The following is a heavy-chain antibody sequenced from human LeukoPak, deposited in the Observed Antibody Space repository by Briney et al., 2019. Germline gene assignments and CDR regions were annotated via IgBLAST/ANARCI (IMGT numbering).Heavy chain of an antibody. CDR3: TRYYYDSNGYRIDY. J-gene: IGHJ4*02. V-gene: IGHV3-23*01. CDR2: ISGSGGRT. Sequence: AGGSLRLSCAASGFTFSSYAMSWVRQAPGKGLEWVSAISGSGGRTFYADSVKGRFTISRDHSKNTLYLHMDSLRDEDTAVYHCTRYYYDSNGYRIDYWGQGALVTVSS. CDR1: GFTFSSYA. D-gene: IGHD3-22*01.